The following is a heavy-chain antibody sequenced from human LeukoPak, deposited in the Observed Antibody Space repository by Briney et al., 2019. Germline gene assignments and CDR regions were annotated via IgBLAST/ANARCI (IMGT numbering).Heavy chain of an antibody. D-gene: IGHD3-10*01. Sequence: GRSLRLSCAASGFTFSSYGMHWVRQAPGKGLEWVAVISYDGSNKYYADSVKGRFTISRDNSKNTLYLQMNSLRAEDTAVYYCALHLNYYGSRRLQHWGQGTLVTVSS. CDR2: ISYDGSNK. J-gene: IGHJ1*01. CDR1: GFTFSSYG. CDR3: ALHLNYYGSRRLQH. V-gene: IGHV3-30*03.